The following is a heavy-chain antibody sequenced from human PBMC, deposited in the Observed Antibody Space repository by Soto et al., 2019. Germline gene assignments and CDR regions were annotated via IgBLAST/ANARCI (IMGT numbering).Heavy chain of an antibody. V-gene: IGHV3-33*01. D-gene: IGHD1-1*01. J-gene: IGHJ3*02. CDR2: IWYDGSNK. CDR3: ARARTGTYAFDI. Sequence: QVQLVESGGGVVQPGRSLRLSCAASGFTFSSYGMHWVRQAPGKGLEWVAVIWYDGSNKYYADSVKGRFTISRDNSKNPLYRQMNSLRAEDTAVYYCARARTGTYAFDIWGQGTMVTVSS. CDR1: GFTFSSYG.